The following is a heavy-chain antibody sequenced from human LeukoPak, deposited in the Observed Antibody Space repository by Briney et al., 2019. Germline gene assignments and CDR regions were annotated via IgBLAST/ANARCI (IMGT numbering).Heavy chain of an antibody. D-gene: IGHD1-26*01. CDR1: GFTFSSSA. CDR3: AKRSVGWTFDI. V-gene: IGHV3-23*01. Sequence: GGSLRLSCAASGFTFSSSAMTWVRQAPGKGLDWVSTISGSGSGGITYYADSVKGRFTISRDNSKNTISLQMNSLRADDTALYFCAKRSVGWTFDIWGQGTKVTVSS. J-gene: IGHJ3*02. CDR2: ISGSGSGGIT.